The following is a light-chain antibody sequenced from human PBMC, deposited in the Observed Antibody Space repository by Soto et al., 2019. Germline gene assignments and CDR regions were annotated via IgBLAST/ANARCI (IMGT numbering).Light chain of an antibody. CDR2: EVS. Sequence: QSVLAQPASVSGSPGQSITISCTGTSSDIGAYNYVSWYQQHPGKVPKLMIYEVSNRPSGVSNRFSGSKSGNTASLTISGLKAEDETDYYCSSFTTSSTFVYGPGTKAPS. V-gene: IGLV2-14*01. J-gene: IGLJ1*01. CDR1: SSDIGAYNY. CDR3: SSFTTSSTFV.